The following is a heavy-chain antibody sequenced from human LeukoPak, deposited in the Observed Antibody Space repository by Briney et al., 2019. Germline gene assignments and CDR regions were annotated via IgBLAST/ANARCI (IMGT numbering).Heavy chain of an antibody. D-gene: IGHD7-27*01. CDR2: IYSSGST. J-gene: IGHJ4*02. V-gene: IGHV4-4*09. Sequence: SETLTLTCTVSGVSIIDHDWGWIRQPPGKGLEWIGNIYSSGSTYFNPSLRSRVATSVDTSKNQFSLSLTSVTAADTAIFYCARLKPDYLGTFDSWCQGALVTVSS. CDR3: ARLKPDYLGTFDS. CDR1: GVSIIDHD.